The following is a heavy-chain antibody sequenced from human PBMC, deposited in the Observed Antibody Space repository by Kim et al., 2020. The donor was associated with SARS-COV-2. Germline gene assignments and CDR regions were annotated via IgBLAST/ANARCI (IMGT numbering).Heavy chain of an antibody. V-gene: IGHV5-10-1*01. Sequence: GASLKISCKGSGYSFTSYWISWVRQMPGKGLEWMGRIDPSDSYTNYSPSFQGHVTISADKSISTAYLQWSSLKASDTAMYYCARRARYCSSTSCYDSAVYGMDVWGQGTTVTVSS. J-gene: IGHJ6*02. CDR2: IDPSDSYT. D-gene: IGHD2-2*01. CDR3: ARRARYCSSTSCYDSAVYGMDV. CDR1: GYSFTSYW.